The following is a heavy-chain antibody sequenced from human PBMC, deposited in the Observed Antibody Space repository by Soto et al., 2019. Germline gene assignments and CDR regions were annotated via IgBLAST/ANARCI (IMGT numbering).Heavy chain of an antibody. CDR2: IYYSGST. CDR1: GGSISSGVYY. V-gene: IGHV4-31*02. J-gene: IGHJ4*02. Sequence: SETRSRTWTVSGGSISSGVYYWIWIRQHPGKVLEWIGYIYYSGSTYYNPSLKSRVTISVDTSKNQFSLKLSSVTAADTAVYYCARAHDVGRITIFGVVTFDYWGQGTLVTV. D-gene: IGHD3-3*01. CDR3: ARAHDVGRITIFGVVTFDY.